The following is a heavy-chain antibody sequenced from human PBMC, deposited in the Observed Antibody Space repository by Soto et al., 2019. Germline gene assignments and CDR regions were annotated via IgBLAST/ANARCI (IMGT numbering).Heavy chain of an antibody. CDR1: GFTVSSNY. V-gene: IGHV3-53*01. CDR2: IYSGGST. D-gene: IGHD2-15*01. Sequence: LRLSCAASGFTVSSNYMSWVRQAPGKGLEWVSVIYSGGSTYYADSVKGRFTISRDNSKNTLYLQMNSLRAEDMAVYYCARSSGGTWLTTNAFGSWGKGTMVAV. CDR3: ARSSGGTWLTTNAFGS. J-gene: IGHJ3*02.